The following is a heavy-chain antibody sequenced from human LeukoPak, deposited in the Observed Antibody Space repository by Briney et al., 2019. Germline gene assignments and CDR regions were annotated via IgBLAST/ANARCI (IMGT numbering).Heavy chain of an antibody. Sequence: SAGSLRLSCAASGFTFSSYWMSWVRQAPGKGLEWVANIKQDGSEKYYVDSVKGRFTISRDNAKNSLYLQMNSLRAEDTAVYYCARENYDILTGSNWFDPWGQGTLVTVSS. D-gene: IGHD3-9*01. CDR3: ARENYDILTGSNWFDP. CDR2: IKQDGSEK. CDR1: GFTFSSYW. J-gene: IGHJ5*02. V-gene: IGHV3-7*03.